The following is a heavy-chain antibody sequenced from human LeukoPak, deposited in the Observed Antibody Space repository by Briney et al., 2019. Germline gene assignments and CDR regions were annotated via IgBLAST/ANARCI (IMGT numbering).Heavy chain of an antibody. CDR3: AKVLRGVVVPYFDY. CDR1: GFTFISYG. J-gene: IGHJ4*02. Sequence: GGSLRLSCAASGFTFISYGMSWVRQAPGKGLEWVSAVSGSGDRTYYADSVKGRFTVSRDTFKSTLFLQLNNLRADDTALYYCAKVLRGVVVPYFDYWGQGTLVTVSS. CDR2: VSGSGDRT. D-gene: IGHD3-10*01. V-gene: IGHV3-23*01.